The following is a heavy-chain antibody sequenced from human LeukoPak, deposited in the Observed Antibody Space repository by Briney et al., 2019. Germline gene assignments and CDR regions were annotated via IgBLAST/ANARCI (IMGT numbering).Heavy chain of an antibody. CDR1: GFTFSSYA. J-gene: IGHJ5*02. CDR3: AKDLEMSLGELTSNWFDP. CDR2: ISGSGGST. Sequence: GGSLRLSCAASGFTFSSYAMSWVRQASGKGLEWVSAISGSGGSTYYADSVKGRFTISRDNSKNTLYLQMNSLRAEDTAVYYCAKDLEMSLGELTSNWFDPWGQGTLVTVSS. D-gene: IGHD3-16*01. V-gene: IGHV3-23*01.